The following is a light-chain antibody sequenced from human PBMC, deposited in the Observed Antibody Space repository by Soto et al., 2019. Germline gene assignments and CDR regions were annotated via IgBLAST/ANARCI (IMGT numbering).Light chain of an antibody. V-gene: IGKV3-20*01. CDR2: GAS. CDR3: QQYGGSAPWT. CDR1: QTVNNNY. J-gene: IGKJ1*01. Sequence: ESVYTQPPGALSVSPGDRVTLSCRASQTVNNNYLAWYQQKPGQAPRLLIYGASTPATGTPARFSGSGSGTDFTLTVSRLEPEDFAVYYCQQYGGSAPWTFGPGTKVDIK.